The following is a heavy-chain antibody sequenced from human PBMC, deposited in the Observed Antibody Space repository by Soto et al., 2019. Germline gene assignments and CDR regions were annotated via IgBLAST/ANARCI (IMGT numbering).Heavy chain of an antibody. V-gene: IGHV1-69*12. Sequence: QVQLEQSGAEVKKPGSSVKVSCKASGGTFRTAAISWVRQAPGQELEWMGGIMPVFRTPDYAQKFQGRVTITADESTNTAYMELSGLRSVDTAVYYCARDNDRPQLGGNYYYILDVWGQGTTITVSS. J-gene: IGHJ6*02. CDR1: GGTFRTAA. CDR2: IMPVFRTP. CDR3: ARDNDRPQLGGNYYYILDV. D-gene: IGHD2-8*01.